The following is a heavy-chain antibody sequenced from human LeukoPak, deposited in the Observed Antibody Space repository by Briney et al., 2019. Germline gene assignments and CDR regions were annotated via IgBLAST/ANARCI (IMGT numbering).Heavy chain of an antibody. CDR3: ARPRPRSKRASYFDY. Sequence: PSETLSLTCAVYGGSFSGYCWSWIRQPPGKGLEWIGEINHSGSTNYNPSLKSRVTISVDTSKNQFSLKLSSVTAADTAVYYCARPRPRSKRASYFDYWGQGTLVTVSS. V-gene: IGHV4-34*01. D-gene: IGHD2-2*01. J-gene: IGHJ4*02. CDR2: INHSGST. CDR1: GGSFSGYC.